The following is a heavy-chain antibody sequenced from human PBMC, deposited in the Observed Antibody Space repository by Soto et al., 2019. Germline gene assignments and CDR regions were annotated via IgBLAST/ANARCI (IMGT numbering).Heavy chain of an antibody. V-gene: IGHV4-30-4*01. CDR3: AIDRSNSPDLLDS. D-gene: IGHD1-1*01. J-gene: IGHJ4*02. CDR1: GGSIISDEYY. CDR2: VYYTGSS. Sequence: QVQLQESGTGLVKPSQTLSLTCSVSGGSIISDEYYWPWIRQRPGGGLEWIGHVYYTGSSSYSPSLKSRLTISVDTSKNPFSLRLTSVSVADTAVYYFAIDRSNSPDLLDSWCRGTLVTVSS.